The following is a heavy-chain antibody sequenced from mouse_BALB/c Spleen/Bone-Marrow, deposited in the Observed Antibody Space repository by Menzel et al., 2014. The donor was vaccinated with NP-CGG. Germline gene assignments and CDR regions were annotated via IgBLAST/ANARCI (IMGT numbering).Heavy chain of an antibody. J-gene: IGHJ2*01. CDR1: GFTFXSYA. V-gene: IGHV5-9-3*01. CDR3: ARHGITRLLDY. D-gene: IGHD2-4*01. Sequence: EVKVEESGGGLVKPGGSLKLSCAASGFTFXSYAMSWVRQTPEKRLEWVATISSGGSYTYYPDSVKGRFTISRDNAKNTLYLQMSSLRSEDTAMYYCARHGITRLLDYWGQGTTLTVSS. CDR2: ISSGGSYT.